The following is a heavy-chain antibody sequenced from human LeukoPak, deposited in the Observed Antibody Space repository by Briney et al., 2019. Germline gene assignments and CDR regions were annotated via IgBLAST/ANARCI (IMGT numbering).Heavy chain of an antibody. CDR3: ARHDSWAGWFDP. V-gene: IGHV3-53*01. Sequence: PGGSLRLSCAASGFTVSDNYMSWVRQAPGKGLEWVSVNYSGGTTYSADSVKGRFTISRDNSKNTLYLQMNGLRAEDTAVYYCARHDSWAGWFDPWGQGTLVTVSS. CDR1: GFTVSDNY. CDR2: NYSGGTT. D-gene: IGHD3-22*01. J-gene: IGHJ5*02.